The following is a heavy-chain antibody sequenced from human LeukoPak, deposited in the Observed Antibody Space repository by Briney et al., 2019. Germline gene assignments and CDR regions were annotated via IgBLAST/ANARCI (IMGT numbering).Heavy chain of an antibody. CDR3: ARHGSAYGDYGEFDC. V-gene: IGHV4-39*01. J-gene: IGHJ4*02. CDR2: IYYSGST. CDR1: GGSISSSSYY. D-gene: IGHD4-17*01. Sequence: SETLSLTCTVSGGSISSSSYYWGWIRQPPGKGLEWIGSIYYSGSTYYNPSLKSRVTISVDTSKNQFSLKLSSVTAADTAVYYCARHGSAYGDYGEFDCWGQGTLVTVSS.